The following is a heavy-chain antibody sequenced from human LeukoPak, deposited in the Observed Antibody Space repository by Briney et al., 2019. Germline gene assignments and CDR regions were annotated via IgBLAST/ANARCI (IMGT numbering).Heavy chain of an antibody. D-gene: IGHD2-2*01. CDR2: IYYSGST. J-gene: IGHJ4*02. Sequence: PGGSLRLSCAASGFTFSSYWMSWIRQPPGKGLEWIGYIYYSGSTNYNPSLKSRVTISVDTSKNQFSLKLSSVTAADTAVYYCARQPHSCSSTSCYGTTFDYWGQGTLVTVSS. V-gene: IGHV4-59*08. CDR3: ARQPHSCSSTSCYGTTFDY. CDR1: GFTFSSYW.